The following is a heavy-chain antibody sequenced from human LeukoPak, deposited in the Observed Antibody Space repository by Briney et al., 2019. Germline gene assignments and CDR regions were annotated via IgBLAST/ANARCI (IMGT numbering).Heavy chain of an antibody. J-gene: IGHJ4*02. V-gene: IGHV4-34*01. CDR1: GGSFSGYY. CDR2: INHSGST. D-gene: IGHD3-10*01. CDR3: ARAISQSGYFDY. Sequence: SETLPLTCAVYGGSFSGYYWSWIRQPPGKGLEWIGEINHSGSTNYNPSLKSRVTISVDTSKNQFSLKLSSVTAADTAVYYCARAISQSGYFDYWGQGTLVTVSS.